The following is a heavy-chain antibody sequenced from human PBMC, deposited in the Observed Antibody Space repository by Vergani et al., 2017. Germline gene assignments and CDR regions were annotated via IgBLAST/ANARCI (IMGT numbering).Heavy chain of an antibody. V-gene: IGHV4-38-2*02. CDR1: GYSISSGYY. CDR3: ARDFGGEWYFDL. Sequence: QVQLQESGPGLVKPSETLSLTCAVSGYSISSGYYWGWIRQPPGKGLEWIGYVFRYGNVNYNPSFNFRAAIDTSNNQLSLRLSSVTAADTAVYYCARDFGGEWYFDLWGRGTFVTVSS. J-gene: IGHJ2*01. D-gene: IGHD2-15*01. CDR2: VFRYGNV.